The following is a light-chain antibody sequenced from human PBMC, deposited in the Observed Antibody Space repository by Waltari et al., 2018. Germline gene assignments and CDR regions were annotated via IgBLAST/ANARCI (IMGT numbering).Light chain of an antibody. J-gene: IGKJ1*01. Sequence: EIVMTQSPATLSVSPGDGDTLSCRSSQIVSSNLAWDQQKPGQAPRLLIYGASTRATGIPARFSGSGSVTEFPLTISSLQSEDFAVYYCQQYNNWPPWTFGQGTKVEIK. CDR3: QQYNNWPPWT. V-gene: IGKV3-15*01. CDR1: QIVSSN. CDR2: GAS.